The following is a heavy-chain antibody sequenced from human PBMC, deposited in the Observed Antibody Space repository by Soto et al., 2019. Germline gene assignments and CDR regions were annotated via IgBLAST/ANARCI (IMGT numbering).Heavy chain of an antibody. V-gene: IGHV1-18*04. CDR1: GYTFTNYG. Sequence: QVQLVQSGPEVKKPGASVKVSCKTSGYTFTNYGLTWVRQAPGQDLEWMGWITVYNGKTDYAQKVQSRVTMPTAASTRTAYMELTGLTSDDTAVYYCARRLRYSYDSSPSPFEYWGQGTLVTVSS. CDR2: ITVYNGKT. D-gene: IGHD3-22*01. CDR3: ARRLRYSYDSSPSPFEY. J-gene: IGHJ4*02.